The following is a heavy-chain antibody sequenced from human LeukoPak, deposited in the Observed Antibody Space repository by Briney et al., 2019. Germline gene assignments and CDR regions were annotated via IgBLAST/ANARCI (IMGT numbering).Heavy chain of an antibody. Sequence: ASVKVSCKASGYTFTGYYMHWVRQAPGQGLEWMGWINPNSGGTNYAQKFQGRVTMTRDTSISTAYMELSRLRSDDTAVYYCARSSCIARGNWFDPWGQGTLVTVSS. CDR3: ARSSCIARGNWFDP. CDR1: GYTFTGYY. CDR2: INPNSGGT. V-gene: IGHV1-2*02. J-gene: IGHJ5*02. D-gene: IGHD6-13*01.